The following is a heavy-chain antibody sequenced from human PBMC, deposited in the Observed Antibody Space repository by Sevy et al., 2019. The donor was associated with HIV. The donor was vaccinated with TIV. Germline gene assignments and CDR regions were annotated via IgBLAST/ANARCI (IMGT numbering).Heavy chain of an antibody. J-gene: IGHJ3*02. Sequence: SETLSLTCTVFGGSIRTYLWTWIRQPPGKGLEYIGNIFYGGSANYNPSLKSRVTISVGTSTNQLSLRLSSVTAADTAVYYCARPYSSGWSGAFDIWGQGTMVTVSS. D-gene: IGHD6-19*01. CDR1: GGSIRTYL. CDR3: ARPYSSGWSGAFDI. CDR2: IFYGGSA. V-gene: IGHV4-59*08.